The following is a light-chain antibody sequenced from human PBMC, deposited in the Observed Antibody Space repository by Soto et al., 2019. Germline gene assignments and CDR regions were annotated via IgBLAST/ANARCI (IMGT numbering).Light chain of an antibody. CDR2: EVS. J-gene: IGLJ1*01. V-gene: IGLV2-23*02. CDR1: SSVVGFYYL. Sequence: QSALTQPASVSGSPGQSITISCTGTSSVVGFYYLVSWYQQHPGKAPKLIIYEVSERPSGVSNRFSGSKSGNTASLTISGLQAEDEADYYCCSYASSTTYVFGTGTKVTVL. CDR3: CSYASSTTYV.